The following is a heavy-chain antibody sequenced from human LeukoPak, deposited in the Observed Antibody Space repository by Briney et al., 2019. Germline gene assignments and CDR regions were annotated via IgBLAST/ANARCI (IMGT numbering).Heavy chain of an antibody. J-gene: IGHJ4*01. Sequence: SETLSLTCTVSGGSISSYYWSWIRQPAGKGLEWIGRIHTSGSTDYNPSLKSRVTMSVDTSKNQFSLKLRSVTAADTAVYYCAREGSMTARPFVSIDYWGQEPWSPSPQ. D-gene: IGHD6-6*01. V-gene: IGHV4-4*07. CDR3: AREGSMTARPFVSIDY. CDR2: IHTSGST. CDR1: GGSISSYY.